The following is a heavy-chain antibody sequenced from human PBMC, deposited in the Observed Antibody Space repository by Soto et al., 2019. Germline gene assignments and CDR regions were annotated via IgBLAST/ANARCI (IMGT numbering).Heavy chain of an antibody. J-gene: IGHJ6*02. Sequence: QVQLVQSGAEVKKPGASVKVSCKASGYTFTSYGISWVRQAPGQGLEWMGWISAYNGNTNYAQKLQGRVTMTTDTSTSTAYMEQRSLRSDDTAVYYCARDFLYCSGGSCYSTGPSYGMDVWGQGTTVTVSS. CDR1: GYTFTSYG. CDR2: ISAYNGNT. V-gene: IGHV1-18*01. D-gene: IGHD2-15*01. CDR3: ARDFLYCSGGSCYSTGPSYGMDV.